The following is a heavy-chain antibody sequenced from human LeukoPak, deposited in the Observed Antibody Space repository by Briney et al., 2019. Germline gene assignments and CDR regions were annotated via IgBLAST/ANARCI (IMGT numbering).Heavy chain of an antibody. V-gene: IGHV1-2*06. CDR3: ARETDDAFDI. J-gene: IGHJ3*02. CDR1: GYTFTGYY. Sequence: ASVKVSCKASGYTFTGYYMHWVRQAPGQGLEWMGRINPNGGGTNYAQKFQGRVTMTRDTSTSTVYMELSSLRSEDTAVYYCARETDDAFDIWGQGTMVTVSS. CDR2: INPNGGGT.